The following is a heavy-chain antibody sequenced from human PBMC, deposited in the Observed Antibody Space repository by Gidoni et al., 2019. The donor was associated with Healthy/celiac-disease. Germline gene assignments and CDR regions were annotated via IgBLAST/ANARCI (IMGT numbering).Heavy chain of an antibody. Sequence: QLQLQESGTGLVKPAETLSITCTVSGGSSSSSSYYWGWIRQPPGKGLEWIGSIYYSGSTYYTPSLQTRVTLSVDTSKNPFSLKLSSVTAADTAVYYCARHGIAAAGTDFDYWGQGTLVTVSS. V-gene: IGHV4-39*01. D-gene: IGHD6-13*01. CDR3: ARHGIAAAGTDFDY. CDR1: GGSSSSSSYY. CDR2: IYYSGST. J-gene: IGHJ4*02.